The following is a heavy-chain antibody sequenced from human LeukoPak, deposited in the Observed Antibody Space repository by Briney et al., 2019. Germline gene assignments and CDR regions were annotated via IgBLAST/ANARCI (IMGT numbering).Heavy chain of an antibody. CDR1: GGSISDYY. V-gene: IGHV4-59*01. J-gene: IGHJ6*03. CDR2: IYYSGST. CDR3: ARGDFCSKSNCYLRPMDV. D-gene: IGHD3-3*01. Sequence: SETLSLTCTVSGGSISDYYWNWIRQPPGKGLEWIGYIYYSGSTTYNPSLKSRVTMPVDTAKNQFSLKLRSVTAADTAVYYCARGDFCSKSNCYLRPMDVWGKGTTVTVSS.